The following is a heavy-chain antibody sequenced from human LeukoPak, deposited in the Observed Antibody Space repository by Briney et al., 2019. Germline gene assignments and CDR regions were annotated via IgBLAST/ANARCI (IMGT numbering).Heavy chain of an antibody. J-gene: IGHJ3*02. D-gene: IGHD3-22*01. CDR1: GASISSYY. CDR3: ARYDDSSGFYPNDAFDI. Sequence: SETLSLTCTVSGASISSYYWSWVRQPPGKGLEWLGYIYYIGSTNYNPSLKSRVTISVDRSKNQFSLKLSSVTAADTAVYYCARYDDSSGFYPNDAFDIWGRGTMVTVSS. CDR2: IYYIGST. V-gene: IGHV4-59*01.